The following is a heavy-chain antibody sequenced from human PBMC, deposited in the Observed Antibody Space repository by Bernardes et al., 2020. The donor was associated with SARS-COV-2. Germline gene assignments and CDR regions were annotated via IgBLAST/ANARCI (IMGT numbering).Heavy chain of an antibody. J-gene: IGHJ1*01. Sequence: LSLTCTVSGGSISSFYWNWFRQPPGKGLEWIGYIYYSGSTNYNPSLKSRVTMSLDTPKNQFSLKLTSVTAADTAVYYCARLGSWSSADWGQGTLVTVSS. D-gene: IGHD3-10*01. CDR2: IYYSGST. V-gene: IGHV4-59*08. CDR3: ARLGSWSSAD. CDR1: GGSISSFY.